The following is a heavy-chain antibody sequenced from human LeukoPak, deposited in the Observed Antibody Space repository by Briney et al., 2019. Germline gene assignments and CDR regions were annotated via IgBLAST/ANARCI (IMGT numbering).Heavy chain of an antibody. CDR3: ARHPSGQGYCSSTSCYTDS. Sequence: PSETLSLTCTVSGGSISSSSYYWGRIRQPPGKGLEWIGSISYSGSTYYNPSLTSRVTISVDTSKNQFSLKLSSVTAADAAVYYCARHPSGQGYCSSTSCYTDSWGQGTLVTVSS. J-gene: IGHJ5*01. CDR1: GGSISSSSYY. CDR2: ISYSGST. D-gene: IGHD2-2*02. V-gene: IGHV4-39*01.